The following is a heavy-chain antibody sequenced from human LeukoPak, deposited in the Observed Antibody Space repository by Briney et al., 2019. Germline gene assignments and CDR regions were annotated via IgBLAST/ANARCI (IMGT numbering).Heavy chain of an antibody. Sequence: PGGSLRLSCAASGFTFNTYSMNWVRQAPGKGLEWVSRINPEGSRTDYAESVKGRFTISRDNAKNTLSLEMNSLGDEDTAVYYCSRDFNGRNDFWGQGTLVTVSS. D-gene: IGHD1-14*01. CDR1: GFTFNTYS. CDR2: INPEGSRT. V-gene: IGHV3-74*01. CDR3: SRDFNGRNDF. J-gene: IGHJ4*02.